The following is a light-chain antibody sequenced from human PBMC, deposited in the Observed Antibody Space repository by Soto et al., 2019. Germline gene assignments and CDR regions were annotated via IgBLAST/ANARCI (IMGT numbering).Light chain of an antibody. CDR1: QDIAAY. CDR2: AAS. V-gene: IGKV1D-12*01. CDR3: QQAYSFPIT. J-gene: IGKJ5*01. Sequence: GERVTISCRASQDIAAYLAWYQHKPGRAPELLIHAASSLQSGVPSRFSGSGSGTDFTLTINSLQPEDFATYYCQQAYSFPITFGQGTRLEIK.